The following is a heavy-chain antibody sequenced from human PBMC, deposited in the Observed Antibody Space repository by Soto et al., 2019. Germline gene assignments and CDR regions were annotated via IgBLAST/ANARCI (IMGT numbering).Heavy chain of an antibody. CDR1: GFTFSSYA. Sequence: GGSLRLSCAASGFTFSSYAMSWIRQAPGKGLEWVSAISGSGGSTYYAGSVKGRFTISRDNSKNTLYLQMTSLRAEDTAVYYCWTYYDFWSGYLPYYYYYYMDVWGKGTTVTVSS. CDR2: ISGSGGST. V-gene: IGHV3-23*01. CDR3: WTYYDFWSGYLPYYYYYYMDV. D-gene: IGHD3-3*01. J-gene: IGHJ6*03.